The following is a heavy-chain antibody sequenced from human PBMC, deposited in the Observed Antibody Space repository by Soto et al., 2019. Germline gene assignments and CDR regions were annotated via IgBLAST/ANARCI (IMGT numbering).Heavy chain of an antibody. D-gene: IGHD6-13*01. V-gene: IGHV1-69*13. Sequence: SVKVSCKASGGTFSSYAISWVRQAPGQGLEWMRGIIPIFGTANYAQKFQGRVTITADESTSTAYMELSSLRSEDTAVYYCARELKQQLALDYWGQGTLVTVSS. J-gene: IGHJ4*02. CDR2: IIPIFGTA. CDR1: GGTFSSYA. CDR3: ARELKQQLALDY.